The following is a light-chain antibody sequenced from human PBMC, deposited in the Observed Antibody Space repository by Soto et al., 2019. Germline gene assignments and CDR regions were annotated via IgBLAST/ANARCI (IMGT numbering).Light chain of an antibody. CDR1: TGAVTSGYY. CDR3: LLFYGESVL. V-gene: IGLV7-43*01. CDR2: STT. J-gene: IGLJ2*01. Sequence: QTVVTQEPSLTVSPGGTVTLTCASSTGAVTSGYYPNWFQQKPGQPPRALIYSTTYKHSWTPARFSGSLLGGKAALTLSGVQPEDEDDYYFLLFYGESVLFGGGTKLTVL.